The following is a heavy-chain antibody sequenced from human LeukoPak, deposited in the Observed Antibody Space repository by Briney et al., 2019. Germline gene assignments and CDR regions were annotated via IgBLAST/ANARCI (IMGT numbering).Heavy chain of an antibody. J-gene: IGHJ6*03. V-gene: IGHV1-2*02. CDR2: INPNSGGT. CDR3: ASATTVTTDPSDLNYYYYYMDV. CDR1: GYTFTGYY. Sequence: GASVKVSCKASGYTFTGYYMHWVRQAPGQGLEWMGWINPNSGGTNYAQKFQGRVTMTRDTSISTAYMELSRLRSDDTAVYYCASATTVTTDPSDLNYYYYYMDVWGKGTTVTVSS. D-gene: IGHD4-17*01.